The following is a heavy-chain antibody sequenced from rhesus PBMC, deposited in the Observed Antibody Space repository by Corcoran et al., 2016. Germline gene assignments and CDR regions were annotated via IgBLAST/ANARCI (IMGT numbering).Heavy chain of an antibody. CDR2: RCGHGGNT. V-gene: IGHV4-147*01. J-gene: IGHJ4*01. CDR3: VSGRVVNDRGADY. D-gene: IGHD3-28*01. CDR1: GGFISRTS. Sequence: QVQLQESGPGLVKPSEPLSLTCGVSGGFISRTSCTWIRQAPGKGLEWFGRRCGHGGNTGDNPSRTSRVTSATVTTKNQFSIKLSSVTAADTAVKYWVSGRVVNDRGADYWGQGVLVTVSS.